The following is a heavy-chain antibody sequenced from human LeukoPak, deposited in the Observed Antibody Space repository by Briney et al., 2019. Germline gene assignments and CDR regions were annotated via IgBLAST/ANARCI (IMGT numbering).Heavy chain of an antibody. D-gene: IGHD6-13*01. CDR1: GGSISSYY. CDR3: ARVSSSWYQDWYFDL. V-gene: IGHV4-4*07. Sequence: SETLSLTCTVSGGSISSYYWSWIRKPARKGLEWIGRIDTSGNTNYKPSLKIRVTMSVDTSKKQFSLKLSSVTAADTAVYYCARVSSSWYQDWYFDLWGRGTLVTVSS. CDR2: IDTSGNT. J-gene: IGHJ2*01.